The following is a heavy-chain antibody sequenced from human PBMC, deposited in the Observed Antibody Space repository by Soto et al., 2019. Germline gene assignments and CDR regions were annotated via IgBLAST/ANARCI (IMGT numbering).Heavy chain of an antibody. Sequence: EVQLVESGGVLVQPGGSLRLSCAGSGFTFSNYWMHWVRQAPGKGLEWVSRIDHDGPTDYADSVRGRFTISRDNAENTLYLQMNSLSPEDTAVYYCVRDSHGDYWGQGTLVTVSS. J-gene: IGHJ4*02. V-gene: IGHV3-74*01. CDR1: GFTFSNYW. CDR3: VRDSHGDY. CDR2: IDHDGPT.